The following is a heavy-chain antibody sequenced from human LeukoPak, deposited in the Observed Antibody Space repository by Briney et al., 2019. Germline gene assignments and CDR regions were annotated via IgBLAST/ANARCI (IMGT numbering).Heavy chain of an antibody. Sequence: GGSLRLSCAASRFTFSSYAMSWVRQAPGKGLEWVSSISGSSDRTFYADSVKGRFTIPRDNSKNTLFLQMNTLRAEDTAVYYCVGFDYWGQGTLVTVSS. J-gene: IGHJ4*02. CDR1: RFTFSSYA. CDR2: ISGSSDRT. V-gene: IGHV3-23*01. CDR3: VGFDY.